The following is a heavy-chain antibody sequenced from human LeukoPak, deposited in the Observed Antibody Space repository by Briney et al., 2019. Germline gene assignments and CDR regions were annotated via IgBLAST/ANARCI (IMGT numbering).Heavy chain of an antibody. V-gene: IGHV6-1*01. Sequence: SQTLSLTCAISGDSVSSNSVAWNWITQAPSRGLEGHGRSYYRSKWYNDYAVCVKIRITINPDTSKNQFSLPLTSVTPEDTAVYYCARGPGAFDMWGQGTLVTVSS. D-gene: IGHD3-10*01. CDR1: GDSVSSNSVA. CDR2: SYYRSKWYN. J-gene: IGHJ3*02. CDR3: ARGPGAFDM.